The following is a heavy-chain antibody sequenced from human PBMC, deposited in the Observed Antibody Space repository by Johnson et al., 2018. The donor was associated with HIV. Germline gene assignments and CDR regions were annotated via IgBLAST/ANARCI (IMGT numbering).Heavy chain of an antibody. Sequence: VQLVEPGGGVVQPGRSLRLSCAASGFTFSSYAMSWVRQAPGKALELVSALSGSGDSTYFADSLKGRFTISRDNSRNTLYLQMNSLRAEDTAVYYCARGAPSGNYYVDAFDLWGQGTMVIVSS. V-gene: IGHV3-23*04. D-gene: IGHD1-26*01. CDR1: GFTFSSYA. CDR2: LSGSGDST. CDR3: ARGAPSGNYYVDAFDL. J-gene: IGHJ3*01.